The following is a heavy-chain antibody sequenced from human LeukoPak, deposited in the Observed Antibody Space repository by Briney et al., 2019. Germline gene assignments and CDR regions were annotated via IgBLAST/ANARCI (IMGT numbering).Heavy chain of an antibody. D-gene: IGHD3-22*01. CDR1: GYTFTGYY. V-gene: IGHV1-2*02. Sequence: ASVKVSCKASGYTFTGYYMHWVRQAPGQGLEWMGWINPNSGGTNYAQKFQGRVTMTRDTSISTAYMELSRLTSDDTAVYYCAKEVHYYDSSDYFPLGYRGQGTLITVSS. CDR2: INPNSGGT. J-gene: IGHJ4*02. CDR3: AKEVHYYDSSDYFPLGY.